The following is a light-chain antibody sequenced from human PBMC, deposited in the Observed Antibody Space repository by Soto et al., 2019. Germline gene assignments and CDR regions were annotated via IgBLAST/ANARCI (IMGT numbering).Light chain of an antibody. CDR2: EGI. J-gene: IGLJ1*01. CDR1: SSDIGTYNL. V-gene: IGLV2-23*01. Sequence: QSALTQPASVSGSPGQSITISCTGASSDIGTYNLVSWYQHYPGKAPKLMIYEGIKRPSGVSNRFSGSKSGNTAFLTISGLQAEDEADYYCCSYAGSGTDHYGLGSGTKVTVL. CDR3: CSYAGSGTDHYG.